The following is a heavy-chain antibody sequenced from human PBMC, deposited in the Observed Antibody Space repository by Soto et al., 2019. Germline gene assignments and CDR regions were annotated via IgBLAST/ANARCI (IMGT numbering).Heavy chain of an antibody. V-gene: IGHV1-2*02. J-gene: IGHJ4*02. CDR1: GYTFTTYF. Sequence: QVQLVQSGAEVVKPGASVKVSCKASGYTFTTYFLHWVRQAPGQGLEWLGWIFPGRGGTNYAQKFQGRVTMTRDTSINTAYMELSRLTSDDTGVYYCAGEWQRGTDYWGQGALITVSS. CDR3: AGEWQRGTDY. CDR2: IFPGRGGT. D-gene: IGHD6-25*01.